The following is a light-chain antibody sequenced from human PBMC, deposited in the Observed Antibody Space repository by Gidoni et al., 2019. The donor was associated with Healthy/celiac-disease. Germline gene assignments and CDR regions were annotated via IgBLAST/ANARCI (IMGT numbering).Light chain of an antibody. CDR1: QSLLHSTVSNY. CDR3: MKALQNPT. CDR2: LGS. J-gene: IGKJ4*01. Sequence: DIVMTQSPLSLPVTPGEPASISCRSSQSLLHSTVSNYLDWYLQKPGQSPQLLIYLGSNRASGVPDRFSGSGSGTDYTLKISRVEAEYVGVYYCMKALQNPTFGGGTKVEIK. V-gene: IGKV2-28*01.